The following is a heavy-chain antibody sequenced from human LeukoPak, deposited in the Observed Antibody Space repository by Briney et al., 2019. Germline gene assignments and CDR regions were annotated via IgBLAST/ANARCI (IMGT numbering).Heavy chain of an antibody. V-gene: IGHV3-21*01. Sequence: GGSLRLSCAASGFTFSSYSMNWVRQAPGKGLEWVSSISSSSSYIYYADSVKGRFTISRDNAKNSLYLQMNSLRAEDTAVYYCARDLWFGESFDYWGQGTLVTVSS. CDR3: ARDLWFGESFDY. CDR2: ISSSSSYI. J-gene: IGHJ4*02. D-gene: IGHD3-10*01. CDR1: GFTFSSYS.